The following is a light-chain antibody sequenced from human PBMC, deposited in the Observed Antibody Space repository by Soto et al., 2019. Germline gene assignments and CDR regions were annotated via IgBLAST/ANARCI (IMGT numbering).Light chain of an antibody. J-gene: IGKJ4*01. CDR2: DTS. Sequence: IVLTQSPATLSFSPGDRATLSCRASQSVSSSLGWYQQKPGQAPRLLIYDTSNRATGIPARFSGSGSGTDLTLTISSLEPEDFAVYYCQQRSNWPLTFGGGTKVDIK. CDR3: QQRSNWPLT. CDR1: QSVSSS. V-gene: IGKV3-11*01.